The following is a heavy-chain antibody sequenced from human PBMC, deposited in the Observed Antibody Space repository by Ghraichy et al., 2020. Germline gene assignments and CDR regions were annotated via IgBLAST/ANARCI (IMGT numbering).Heavy chain of an antibody. CDR3: AREYHSGHDY. Sequence: PETLSLTCTVSGGSISNYYWSWIRQPPGKGLEWIGYIYSSGTTTYNPSLESRVTILIDTSRTQISLKLSSVSAADTALYYCAREYHSGHDYWGQGTLVTVSS. CDR2: IYSSGTT. CDR1: GGSISNYY. J-gene: IGHJ4*02. D-gene: IGHD6-19*01. V-gene: IGHV4-59*01.